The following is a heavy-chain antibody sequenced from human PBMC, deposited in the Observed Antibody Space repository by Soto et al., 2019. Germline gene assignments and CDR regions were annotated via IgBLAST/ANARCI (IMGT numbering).Heavy chain of an antibody. CDR2: IYYSGST. Sequence: SETLSLTCTVSVGGSFSSYYWSWIRQPPGKGLEWIGYIYYSGSTNYNPSLKSRLTMSVHTSQSQFSLKVNSVTAADTAVYYCARNRGNYFDYWGQGILVTVSS. J-gene: IGHJ4*02. CDR1: VGGSFSSYY. CDR3: ARNRGNYFDY. V-gene: IGHV4-59*01.